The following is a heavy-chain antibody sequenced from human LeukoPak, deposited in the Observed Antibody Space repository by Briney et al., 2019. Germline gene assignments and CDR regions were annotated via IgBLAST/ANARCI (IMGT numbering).Heavy chain of an antibody. Sequence: PGGSLRLSCAASGFTFSSYAMHWVRQAPGKGLEWVAVISYDGSNKYYADSVKGRFTISRDNSKNTLYLQMNSLRAEDTAVYYCARGYVWGSYRYPLYFDYWGQGTLVTVSS. J-gene: IGHJ4*02. CDR2: ISYDGSNK. D-gene: IGHD3-16*02. V-gene: IGHV3-30*04. CDR3: ARGYVWGSYRYPLYFDY. CDR1: GFTFSSYA.